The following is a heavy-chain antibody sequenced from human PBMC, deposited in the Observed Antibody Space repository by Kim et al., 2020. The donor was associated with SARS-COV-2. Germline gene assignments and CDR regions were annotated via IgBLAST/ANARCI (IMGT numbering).Heavy chain of an antibody. D-gene: IGHD4-17*01. CDR3: AREVTTSPLDTYNWFDP. J-gene: IGHJ5*02. V-gene: IGHV4-34*01. Sequence: LESRVTIAVDTSKNQFSLKLSSVTAADTAVYYCAREVTTSPLDTYNWFDPWGQGTLVTVSS.